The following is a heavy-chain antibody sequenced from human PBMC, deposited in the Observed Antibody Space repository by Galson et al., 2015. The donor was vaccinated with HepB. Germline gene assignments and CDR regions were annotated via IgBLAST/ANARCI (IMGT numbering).Heavy chain of an antibody. CDR3: ARDPIDFWSGMDFDY. D-gene: IGHD3-3*01. J-gene: IGHJ4*02. V-gene: IGHV3-7*03. CDR1: GFTFSSYW. Sequence: SLRLSCAASGFTFSSYWMSWVRQAPGKGLEWVANIKQDGSEKYYVDSVKGRFTISRDNAKNSLYLQMNSLRAEDTAVYYCARDPIDFWSGMDFDYWGQGTLVTVSS. CDR2: IKQDGSEK.